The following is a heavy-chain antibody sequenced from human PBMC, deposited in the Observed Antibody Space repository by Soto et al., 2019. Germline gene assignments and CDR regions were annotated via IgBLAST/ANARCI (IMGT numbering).Heavy chain of an antibody. D-gene: IGHD2-21*02. V-gene: IGHV3-74*01. CDR2: INSDGSTT. Sequence: PGGSLRLSCAASGFPLTTYWVHWVRQAPGKGMVWVSRINSDGSTTGYEDSVKGRFTISRDNDKKNIYLKMNSMRVEETAVYYCARGDFNVGHWGPGTLVTVSS. CDR1: GFPLTTYW. CDR3: ARGDFNVGH. J-gene: IGHJ4*02.